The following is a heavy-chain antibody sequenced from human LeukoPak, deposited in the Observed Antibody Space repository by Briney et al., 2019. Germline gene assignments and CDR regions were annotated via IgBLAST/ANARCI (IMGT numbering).Heavy chain of an antibody. J-gene: IGHJ4*02. V-gene: IGHV3-64D*06. CDR2: ISSNGGST. Sequence: GRSLRLSCSASGFTFSSYAMHWVRQAPGKGLEYVSSISSNGGSTYYADSVKGRFTISRDNSKNTLFLQMSSLRTEDTAVYYCASPYSGYDYNFDHWGQGTLVTVSS. CDR3: ASPYSGYDYNFDH. CDR1: GFTFSSYA. D-gene: IGHD5-12*01.